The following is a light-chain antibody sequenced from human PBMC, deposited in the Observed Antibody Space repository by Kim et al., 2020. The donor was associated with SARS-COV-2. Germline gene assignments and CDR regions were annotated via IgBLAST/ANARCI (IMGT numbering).Light chain of an antibody. CDR3: QEWDSSTHNYV. V-gene: IGLV3-1*01. CDR2: QDN. J-gene: IGLJ1*01. CDR1: KLGNKD. Sequence: GQTASITCSGCKLGNKDVTWYQQKPGPSPVVVIYQDNRRPSGIPERFSGSNSGNTATLTIGGTQAMDEADYYCQEWDSSTHNYVFGAGTKVNVL.